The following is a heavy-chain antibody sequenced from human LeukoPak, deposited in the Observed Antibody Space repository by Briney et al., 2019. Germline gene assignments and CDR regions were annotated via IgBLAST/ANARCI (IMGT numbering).Heavy chain of an antibody. CDR1: GGSISSYY. V-gene: IGHV4-59*01. J-gene: IGHJ4*02. D-gene: IGHD3-9*01. Sequence: SETLSLTCTVSGGSISSYYWSWIRQPPGKGLEWIGYIYYSGSTNYNPSLKSRVTISVDTSKNQFSLKLSSVTAADTAVYYCARGTWDYDILTSYYYFDYWGQGTLVTVSS. CDR3: ARGTWDYDILTSYYYFDY. CDR2: IYYSGST.